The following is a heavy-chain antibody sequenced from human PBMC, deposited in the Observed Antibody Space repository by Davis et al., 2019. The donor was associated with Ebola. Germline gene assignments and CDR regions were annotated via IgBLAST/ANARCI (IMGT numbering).Heavy chain of an antibody. CDR1: GGSFSGYY. J-gene: IGHJ3*02. Sequence: PGGSLRLSCAVYGGSFSGYYWSWIRQPPGKGLEWIGEINHSGFTNYNPSLKSRVAISVDTSKNQFSLKLSSVTAADTAVFYCARGLRHLDIGVVTAVPFGFDIWGQGTLVTVSS. V-gene: IGHV4-34*01. D-gene: IGHD2-21*02. CDR3: ARGLRHLDIGVVTAVPFGFDI. CDR2: INHSGFT.